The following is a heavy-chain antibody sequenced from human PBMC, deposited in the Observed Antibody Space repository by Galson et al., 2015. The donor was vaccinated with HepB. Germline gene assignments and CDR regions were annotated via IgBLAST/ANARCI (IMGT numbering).Heavy chain of an antibody. Sequence: SLRLSCAPSGLILKSCGVNWVRQAPGKGLEWVSFISGSRSSIYYADSVKGRFTISRDNAKNSVFLQMNSLRAEDTAVYHCASCSSTSCYTCGLEDWGHGTLVTVSS. V-gene: IGHV3-21*05. CDR2: ISGSRSSI. CDR1: GLILKSCG. J-gene: IGHJ4*01. D-gene: IGHD2-2*02. CDR3: ASCSSTSCYTCGLED.